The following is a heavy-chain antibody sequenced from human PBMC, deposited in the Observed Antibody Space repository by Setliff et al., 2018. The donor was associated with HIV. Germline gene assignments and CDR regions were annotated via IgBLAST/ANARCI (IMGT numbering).Heavy chain of an antibody. CDR1: GDSISAYY. CDR3: ARGSGYSSSWYVVRWFDP. J-gene: IGHJ5*02. D-gene: IGHD6-13*01. V-gene: IGHV4-59*12. Sequence: PSETLSLTCSVSGDSISAYYWTWIRQSPGKGLEWIGWIYKNGNTNYNPSLTSRLTISVDTSKNQFSLKLSSVTAADTAVYYCARGSGYSSSWYVVRWFDPWGQGTLVTVSS. CDR2: IYKNGNT.